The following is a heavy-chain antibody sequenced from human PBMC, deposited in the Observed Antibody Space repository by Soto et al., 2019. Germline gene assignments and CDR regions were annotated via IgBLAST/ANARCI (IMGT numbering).Heavy chain of an antibody. CDR1: GFTFTAHY. D-gene: IGHD2-2*01. Sequence: QLVESGGGLVKAGGSLRLSCVASGFTFTAHYMNWIRQAPGKGLEWLAYLTTDATYTYYAESVRGRFTSSRDNAKGLVYLQMNDLRDEDSGVYYCAKERHDRTTRTDAFDVWCPGKTVTVS. V-gene: IGHV3-11*01. CDR2: LTTDATYT. CDR3: AKERHDRTTRTDAFDV. J-gene: IGHJ3*01.